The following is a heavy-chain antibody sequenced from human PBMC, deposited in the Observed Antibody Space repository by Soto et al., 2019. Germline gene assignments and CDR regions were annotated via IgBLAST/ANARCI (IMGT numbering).Heavy chain of an antibody. V-gene: IGHV1-8*01. CDR2: MNPNSGNT. J-gene: IGHJ5*02. CDR3: SPRERGRQRQGERAGSYDPIHP. Sequence: QVQLVQSGAEVKKPGASVKVSCKASGYTFTSYDINWVRQATGQGLEWMGWMNPNSGNTGYAQKFQGRVTMTRNTARSMAYKGLRGLRSADTAVYYCSPRERGRQRQGERAGSYDPIHPWGQGTLFTFS. CDR1: GYTFTSYD. D-gene: IGHD3-10*01.